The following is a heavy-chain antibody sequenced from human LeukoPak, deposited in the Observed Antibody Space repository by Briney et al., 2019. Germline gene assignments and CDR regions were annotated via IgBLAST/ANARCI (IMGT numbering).Heavy chain of an antibody. CDR2: ISAYNGKT. D-gene: IGHD2-15*01. CDR1: GYTFTSYG. Sequence: ARVSCKASGYTFTSYGISWVREGPEQGLEWMGWISAYNGKTNYAQKLQGRVTMTTDTSTSTAYMELRSLRTDDTAVYYCARDLQDIVVVVAATNWFDPWGQGTLVTVSS. V-gene: IGHV1-18*01. J-gene: IGHJ5*02. CDR3: ARDLQDIVVVVAATNWFDP.